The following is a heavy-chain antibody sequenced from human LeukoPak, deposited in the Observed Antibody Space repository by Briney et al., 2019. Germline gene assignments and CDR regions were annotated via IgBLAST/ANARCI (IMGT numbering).Heavy chain of an antibody. CDR1: GFTFGDYA. Sequence: GGSLRLSCTASGFTFGDYAMSWVRQAPGKGLEWVGFIRSKAYGGTTEYAASVKGRFTISRDDSKSIAYLQMNSLKTEDTAVYYCTRGKRFLEWLPMGDYFDYWGQGTLVTVSS. D-gene: IGHD3-3*01. V-gene: IGHV3-49*04. CDR2: IRSKAYGGTT. J-gene: IGHJ4*02. CDR3: TRGKRFLEWLPMGDYFDY.